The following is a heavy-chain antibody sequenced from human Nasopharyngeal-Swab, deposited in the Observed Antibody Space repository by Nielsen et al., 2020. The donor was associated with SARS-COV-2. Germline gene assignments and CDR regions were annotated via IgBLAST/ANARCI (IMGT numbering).Heavy chain of an antibody. CDR2: IIPIFGTA. V-gene: IGHV1-69*13. CDR3: ARGSETHDYSNYVFNVYYYYMDV. D-gene: IGHD4-11*01. J-gene: IGHJ6*03. Sequence: SVKVSCKASGGTFSSYAISWVRQAPGQGLEWMGGIIPIFGTANYAQKFQGRVTITADESTSTAYMELSSLRSEDTAVYYCARGSETHDYSNYVFNVYYYYMDVWGKGTAVTVSS. CDR1: GGTFSSYA.